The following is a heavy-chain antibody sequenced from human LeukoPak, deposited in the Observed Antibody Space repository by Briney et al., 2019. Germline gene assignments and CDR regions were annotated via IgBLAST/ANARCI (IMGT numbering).Heavy chain of an antibody. Sequence: RGSLRLSCAASGFTFSNHWLHWVRQAPGKGLVWVSRINGDGTSTIYADSVKGRFTISRDNAKSTVYLQMNSLRAEDTAVYYCARTGSGGDLDTWGQGTMVTVSS. V-gene: IGHV3-74*01. J-gene: IGHJ3*02. D-gene: IGHD2-15*01. CDR2: INGDGTST. CDR3: ARTGSGGDLDT. CDR1: GFTFSNHW.